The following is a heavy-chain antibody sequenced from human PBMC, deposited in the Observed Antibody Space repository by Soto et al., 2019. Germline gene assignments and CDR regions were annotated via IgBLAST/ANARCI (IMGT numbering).Heavy chain of an antibody. CDR3: ARDLSGSYPGDYYFDY. CDR1: GGSISSYY. D-gene: IGHD1-26*01. CDR2: IYYSGST. Sequence: QVQLQESGPGLVKPSETLSLTCTVSGGSISSYYWSWIQQPPGKALECIGYIYYSGSTNYNPSLNSRVTRSVDTSKNQFSLKLSSVTAADTAVYYCARDLSGSYPGDYYFDYWGQGTLVTVSS. V-gene: IGHV4-59*12. J-gene: IGHJ4*02.